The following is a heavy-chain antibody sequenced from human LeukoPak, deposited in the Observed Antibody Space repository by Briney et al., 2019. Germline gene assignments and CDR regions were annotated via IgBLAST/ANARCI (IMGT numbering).Heavy chain of an antibody. CDR1: GYIFTGYY. CDR3: ARARDQDLDY. J-gene: IGHJ4*02. Sequence: GASVKVSCKASGYIFTGYYIHWVRQAPGQGLEWMGIISPGGDSSNYTQKFQDRVTMTRDTSTSTVYMELSSLRSEDSAVYYCARARDQDLDYWGQGTPVTVSS. V-gene: IGHV1-46*01. CDR2: ISPGGDSS. D-gene: IGHD5-24*01.